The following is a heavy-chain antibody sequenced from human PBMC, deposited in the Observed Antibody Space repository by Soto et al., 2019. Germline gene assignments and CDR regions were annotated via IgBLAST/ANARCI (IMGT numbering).Heavy chain of an antibody. J-gene: IGHJ4*02. V-gene: IGHV3-30*03. CDR1: GFTFSSYG. CDR3: FSFNRRGGYDFGY. D-gene: IGHD5-12*01. CDR2: ISYDGSNK. Sequence: QVQLVESGGGVVQPGRSLRLSCAASGFTFSSYGMHWVRQAPGKGLEWVAVISYDGSNKYYADSVKGRFTISRDNSKNTLYLQMNSLRAEDTAVYYCFSFNRRGGYDFGYWGQGTLVTVSS.